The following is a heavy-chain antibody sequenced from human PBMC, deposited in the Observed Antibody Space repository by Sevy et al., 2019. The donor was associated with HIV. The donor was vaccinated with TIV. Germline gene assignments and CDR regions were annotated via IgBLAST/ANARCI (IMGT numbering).Heavy chain of an antibody. J-gene: IGHJ4*02. CDR1: GFTFSSYW. D-gene: IGHD2-8*01. CDR2: IGYDGSNK. CDR3: ARDPRMYGDYLLAYFDY. V-gene: IGHV3-33*08. Sequence: GGSLRLSCAASGFTFSSYWMSWVRQAPGKGLEWVAVIGYDGSNKYYADSVKGRFSISRDNSRNTLFLQMDSLRAEDTAVYYCARDPRMYGDYLLAYFDYWGQGTLVTVSS.